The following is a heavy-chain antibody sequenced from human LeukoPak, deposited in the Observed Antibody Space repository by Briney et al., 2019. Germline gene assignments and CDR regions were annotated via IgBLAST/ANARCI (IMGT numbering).Heavy chain of an antibody. V-gene: IGHV3-21*01. D-gene: IGHD4-23*01. CDR3: ARSGPRVTYQHTFDI. J-gene: IGHJ3*02. Sequence: GGSLRLFCAASEFTFSSYSMNWVRQAPGKGLEWVSTLSGDSTYIYYADSVKGRFTISRDNAESSLYLQMDSLRAEDTALYYCARSGPRVTYQHTFDIWGQGTMVTVSS. CDR2: LSGDSTYI. CDR1: EFTFSSYS.